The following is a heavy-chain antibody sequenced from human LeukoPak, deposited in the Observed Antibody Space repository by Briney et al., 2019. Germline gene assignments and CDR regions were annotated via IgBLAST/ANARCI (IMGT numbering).Heavy chain of an antibody. CDR3: ARGRSKGNWKSHAFDI. V-gene: IGHV3-7*01. J-gene: IGHJ3*02. D-gene: IGHD1-1*01. CDR2: IKQDGSEK. Sequence: PGGSLRLSCAASGFTFSSYWMSWVRQAPGKGLEWVANIKQDGSEKYYVDSVKGRFTISRDNAKNSLYLQMNSLRAEDTAVYYCARGRSKGNWKSHAFDIWGQGTMVTVSS. CDR1: GFTFSSYW.